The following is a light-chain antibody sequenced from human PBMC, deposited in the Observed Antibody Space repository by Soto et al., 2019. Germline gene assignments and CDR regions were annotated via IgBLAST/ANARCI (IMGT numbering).Light chain of an antibody. Sequence: DIQMTQSPSSLSASVGDRVTITCRASQGISNYLAWYQQKPGKVPKLLIYAASTLHSGVPSRFSGSGSGTDFTLTISSLQPEDVATYYCQKYNSDPPLTFGGGTKVEIK. CDR2: AAS. CDR3: QKYNSDPPLT. J-gene: IGKJ4*01. V-gene: IGKV1-27*01. CDR1: QGISNY.